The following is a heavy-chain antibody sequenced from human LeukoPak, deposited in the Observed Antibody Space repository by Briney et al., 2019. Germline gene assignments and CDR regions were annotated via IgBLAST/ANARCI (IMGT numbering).Heavy chain of an antibody. Sequence: GGSLRLSCAASGFTFSSYWMSWVRQAPGKGLEWVANIKQDGSEKYYVDSVKGRFTVSRDNAKNSLYLQMNSLRAEDTAVYYCARAGVRWPDAFDIWGQGTMVTVSS. CDR3: ARAGVRWPDAFDI. CDR1: GFTFSSYW. V-gene: IGHV3-7*01. D-gene: IGHD4-23*01. J-gene: IGHJ3*02. CDR2: IKQDGSEK.